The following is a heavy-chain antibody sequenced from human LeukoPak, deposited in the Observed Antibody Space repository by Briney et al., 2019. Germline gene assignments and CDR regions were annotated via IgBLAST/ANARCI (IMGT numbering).Heavy chain of an antibody. J-gene: IGHJ4*02. D-gene: IGHD6-19*01. Sequence: SETLSLTCTVSAGSIRSTSYYWGWIRQPPGKGLEWIGSMYYSGSIYYNPSLKSRVTISADTSKNLFSLQLNSVTPEDTAVYYCARTYETSGWYGYYFDYWGQGTLVTVSS. CDR3: ARTYETSGWYGYYFDY. V-gene: IGHV4-39*07. CDR2: MYYSGSI. CDR1: AGSIRSTSYY.